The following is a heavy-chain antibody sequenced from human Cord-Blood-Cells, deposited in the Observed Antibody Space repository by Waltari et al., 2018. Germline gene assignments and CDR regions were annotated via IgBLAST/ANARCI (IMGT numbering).Heavy chain of an antibody. CDR3: ARVNGDSGSYPTSYYYYMDV. CDR1: GGTFSSYA. D-gene: IGHD1-26*01. J-gene: IGHJ6*03. Sequence: QVQLVQSGAEVKKPGSSVKVSCKASGGTFSSYAISWVRQAPGQGLEWMGGIIPISGTANYAQKFQGRGTITADESTSTAYMELSSLRSEDTAVYYCARVNGDSGSYPTSYYYYMDVWGKGTTVTVSS. CDR2: IIPISGTA. V-gene: IGHV1-69*01.